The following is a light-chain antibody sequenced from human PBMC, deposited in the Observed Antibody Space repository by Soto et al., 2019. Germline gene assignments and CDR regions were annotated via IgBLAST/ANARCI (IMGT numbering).Light chain of an antibody. J-gene: IGLJ1*01. CDR1: SSDVGSYNL. Sequence: QSVLTQPASVSGSPGQSITISCTGASSDVGSYNLVSWYQQHPGKAPKLMIYEVSKRPPGVSNRFSGSKSGNTASLTISGFQAEDEADYYCCSYAGSSTFYVFGTGTKVTVL. V-gene: IGLV2-23*02. CDR3: CSYAGSSTFYV. CDR2: EVS.